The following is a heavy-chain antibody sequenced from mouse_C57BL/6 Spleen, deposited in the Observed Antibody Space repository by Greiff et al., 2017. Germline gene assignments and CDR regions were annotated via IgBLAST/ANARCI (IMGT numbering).Heavy chain of an antibody. CDR3: ARSHYYGFYAMDY. J-gene: IGHJ4*01. Sequence: QVQLKESGPELVKPGASVKISCKASGYTFTDYYINWVKQRPGQGLEWIGWIFPGSGSTYYNEKFKGKATLTVDKSSSTAYMLLSSLTSEDSAVYFCARSHYYGFYAMDYWGQGTSVTVSS. CDR2: IFPGSGST. V-gene: IGHV1-75*01. CDR1: GYTFTDYY. D-gene: IGHD1-2*01.